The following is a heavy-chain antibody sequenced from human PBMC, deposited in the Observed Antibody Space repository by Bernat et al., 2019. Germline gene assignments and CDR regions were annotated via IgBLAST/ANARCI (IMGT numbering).Heavy chain of an antibody. CDR2: ISGNDGST. CDR3: AKSPTTVTDYYYYGMDV. Sequence: EVQLVESGGGLVQPGGSLRLSCVASGFTFSSYAMTWVRQAPGKGLEWVSHISGNDGSTYYADSVKGRFTISRDNPKNTLYLQMNSLRAEDTAVYYCAKSPTTVTDYYYYGMDVWGQGTTVIVSS. D-gene: IGHD4-17*01. CDR1: GFTFSSYA. V-gene: IGHV3-23*04. J-gene: IGHJ6*02.